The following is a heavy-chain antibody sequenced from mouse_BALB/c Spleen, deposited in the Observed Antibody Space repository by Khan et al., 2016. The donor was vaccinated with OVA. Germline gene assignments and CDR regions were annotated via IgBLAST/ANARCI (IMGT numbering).Heavy chain of an antibody. Sequence: EVQLQESGPGLVKPSQSLSLTCTVTGYSITSDYAWNWIRQFPGNKLEWMGYIGYSGSTSYNPSLKSRISITRDTSKNQFFLQLNSVTTEDTATYYSARVGPGFAYWGQGTLVTVSA. J-gene: IGHJ3*01. V-gene: IGHV3-2*02. CDR2: IGYSGST. CDR3: ARVGPGFAY. CDR1: GYSITSDYA.